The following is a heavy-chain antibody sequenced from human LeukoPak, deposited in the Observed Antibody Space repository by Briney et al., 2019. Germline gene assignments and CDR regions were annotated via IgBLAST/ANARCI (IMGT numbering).Heavy chain of an antibody. V-gene: IGHV3-48*03. CDR1: GFTFSSYE. D-gene: IGHD3-16*01. CDR2: ICGDDNNI. J-gene: IGHJ4*02. Sequence: QPGGSLRLSCAASGFTFSSYEMNSVRQAPGKGLEWVSYICGDDNNIYYADSVKGRFTISRDNTKNSLYMQMNSLRAEDTAVYYCVSAYGGLLDYWGQGTLVTVSS. CDR3: VSAYGGLLDY.